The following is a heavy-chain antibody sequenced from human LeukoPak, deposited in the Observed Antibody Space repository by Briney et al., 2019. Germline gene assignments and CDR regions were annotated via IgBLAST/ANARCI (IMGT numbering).Heavy chain of an antibody. J-gene: IGHJ4*02. D-gene: IGHD6-19*01. CDR2: ISSSSSYI. CDR3: ARAASIEAVASNY. CDR1: GYSISSGYY. Sequence: PSETLSLTCTVSGYSISSGYYWGWVRQAPGKGLEWVSSISSSSSYIYYADSVKGRFTISRDNAKNSLYLQMNSLRAEDTAVYYCARAASIEAVASNYWGQGTLVTVSS. V-gene: IGHV3-21*01.